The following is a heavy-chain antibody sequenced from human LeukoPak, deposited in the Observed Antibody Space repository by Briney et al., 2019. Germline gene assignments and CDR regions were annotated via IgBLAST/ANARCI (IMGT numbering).Heavy chain of an antibody. J-gene: IGHJ3*02. V-gene: IGHV3-23*01. Sequence: GGSLRLSCAASGFSLRAYDLIWVRQAPGKGLDWVSIINGGGDIMMYEDSVKGRLTISRDNSKNTFYLQMNSLRVEDTAVYYCAMRDRGYGLDIWGQGTMVTVSS. CDR1: GFSLRAYD. CDR2: INGGGDIM. CDR3: AMRDRGYGLDI. D-gene: IGHD3-10*01.